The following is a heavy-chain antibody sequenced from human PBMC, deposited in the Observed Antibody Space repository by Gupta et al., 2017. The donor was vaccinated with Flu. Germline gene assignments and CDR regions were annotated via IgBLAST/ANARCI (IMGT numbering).Heavy chain of an antibody. J-gene: IGHJ4*02. CDR2: IIPIFGTP. Sequence: PGQGLEWMGGIIPIFGTPKYAQKFQGRVTITADKSTNTAYMELSSLRSEDTTVYYCARESERDTAMVSPWAYWGQGTLVTVSS. D-gene: IGHD5-18*01. V-gene: IGHV1-69*06. CDR3: ARESERDTAMVSPWAY.